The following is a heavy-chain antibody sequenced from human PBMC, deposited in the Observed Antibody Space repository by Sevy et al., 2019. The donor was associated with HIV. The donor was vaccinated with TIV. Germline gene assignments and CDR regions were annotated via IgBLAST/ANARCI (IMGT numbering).Heavy chain of an antibody. Sequence: GGSLRLSCAASGFTFSSYSMNWVRQAPGKGLEWVSSISTSSSYIYYADSVKGRFTISRDNAKNSLYLQMNSLRAEDTAVYYCARVRVAAADYYFDYWGQGTLVTVSS. CDR2: ISTSSSYI. J-gene: IGHJ4*02. V-gene: IGHV3-21*01. D-gene: IGHD6-25*01. CDR1: GFTFSSYS. CDR3: ARVRVAAADYYFDY.